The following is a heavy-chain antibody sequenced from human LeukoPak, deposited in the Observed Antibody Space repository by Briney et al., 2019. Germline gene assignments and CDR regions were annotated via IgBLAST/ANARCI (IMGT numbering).Heavy chain of an antibody. CDR3: ARDMDVGFGELVDS. D-gene: IGHD3-10*01. J-gene: IGHJ4*02. CDR2: IIPTLGVT. CDR1: GGTFSSYA. Sequence: SVKVSCKASGGTFSSYAISWVRQAPGQGLEWMGRIIPTLGVTTYAQKLQGRVTITADRSTSTAYMELSSLRSEDTAVYYCARDMDVGFGELVDSWGQGTLVTVSS. V-gene: IGHV1-69*04.